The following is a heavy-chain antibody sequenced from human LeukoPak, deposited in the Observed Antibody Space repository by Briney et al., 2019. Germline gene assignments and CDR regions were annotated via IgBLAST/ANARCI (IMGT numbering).Heavy chain of an antibody. V-gene: IGHV4-34*01. Sequence: TSETLSLTCAVYGGSFSGYYWSWIRQPPGKGLEWIGEINHSGSTNYNPSLKSRVTISVDTSKNQFSLKLSSVTAADTAVYYCARRSGSYYGYYYYYMDVWGKGTTVTVSS. CDR1: GGSFSGYY. D-gene: IGHD3-10*01. J-gene: IGHJ6*03. CDR2: INHSGST. CDR3: ARRSGSYYGYYYYYMDV.